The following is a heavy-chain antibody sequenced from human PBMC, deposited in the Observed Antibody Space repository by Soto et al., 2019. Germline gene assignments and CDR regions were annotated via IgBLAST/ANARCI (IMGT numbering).Heavy chain of an antibody. Sequence: GGSLRLSCAASGFTFSSYAMSWVRQAPGKGLEWVSAISGSGGSTYYADSVKGRFTISRDNSKNTLYLQMNSLRAEDTAVYYCPKDLSPRAYSGYVPDYWGQGALVTVCS. CDR2: ISGSGGST. V-gene: IGHV3-23*01. CDR1: GFTFSSYA. D-gene: IGHD5-12*01. CDR3: PKDLSPRAYSGYVPDY. J-gene: IGHJ4*02.